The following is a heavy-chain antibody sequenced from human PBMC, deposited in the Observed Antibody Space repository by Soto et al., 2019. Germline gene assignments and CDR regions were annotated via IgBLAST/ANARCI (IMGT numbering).Heavy chain of an antibody. CDR3: ARDAVSRGWSAPRMDV. D-gene: IGHD6-19*01. CDR1: GGTFSSYA. V-gene: IGHV1-69*01. J-gene: IGHJ6*02. Sequence: SVKVSCKASGGTFSSYAISWVRQAPGEGLEWMGGIIPIFGTANYAQKFQGRVTITADESTSTAYMELSSLRSEDTAVYYCARDAVSRGWSAPRMDVRGQGTTVTVSS. CDR2: IIPIFGTA.